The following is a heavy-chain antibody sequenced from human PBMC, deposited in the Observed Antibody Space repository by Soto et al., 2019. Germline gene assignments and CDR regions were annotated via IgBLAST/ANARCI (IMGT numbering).Heavy chain of an antibody. Sequence: PGGSLRLSCAASGFTFSSYAMSWVRQAPGKGLEWVSAISGSGGSTYYADSVKGRFTISRDNSKNTLYLQMNSLRAEDTAVYYCAASIAVTRRYFDNWGQGTLVTVSS. CDR1: GFTFSSYA. J-gene: IGHJ4*02. CDR2: ISGSGGST. D-gene: IGHD6-19*01. CDR3: AASIAVTRRYFDN. V-gene: IGHV3-23*01.